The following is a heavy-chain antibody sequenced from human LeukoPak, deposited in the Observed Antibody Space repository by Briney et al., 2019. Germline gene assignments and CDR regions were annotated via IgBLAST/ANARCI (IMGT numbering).Heavy chain of an antibody. CDR3: VTSWVRQQRDF. CDR1: GFSFRDYW. V-gene: IGHV3-7*01. J-gene: IGHJ4*02. Sequence: PGRPLRLSCAASGFSFRDYWMSWVRQAPGKGLEWVADIEPDGSGKTYVDSVKGRFTISRDNAQQSLYLQMDTLTAEDTAVYYCVTSWVRQQRDFWGQGTLVTVSS. CDR2: IEPDGSGK. D-gene: IGHD3-10*01.